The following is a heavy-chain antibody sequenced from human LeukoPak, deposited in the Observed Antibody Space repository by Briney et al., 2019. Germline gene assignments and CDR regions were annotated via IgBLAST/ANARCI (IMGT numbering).Heavy chain of an antibody. CDR1: GGSASSYY. CDR2: IYTSGST. CDR3: AREREDIKLMLYAYYFDY. V-gene: IGHV4-4*07. Sequence: PSETLSLTCTVSGGSASSYYWSWIRQPAGKGLEWIGRIYTSGSTNYNPSLKSRVTMSVDTSKNQFSLKLSSVTAADTAVYYCAREREDIKLMLYAYYFDYWGQGTLVTVSS. D-gene: IGHD2-8*01. J-gene: IGHJ4*02.